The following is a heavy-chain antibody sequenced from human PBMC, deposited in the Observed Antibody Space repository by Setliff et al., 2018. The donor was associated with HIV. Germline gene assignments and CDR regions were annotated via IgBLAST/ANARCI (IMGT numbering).Heavy chain of an antibody. CDR2: IYHSGTT. J-gene: IGHJ5*02. V-gene: IGHV4-4*02. Sequence: SETLSLTCAVSGGSISTNNWWTWVRQSPGKGLEWIGDIYHSGTTNYNPSLKSRVTISVDKSKNQISLKMTSVTAADTAVYFCARDEAGGGSYNWFHPWGQGTLVTVSS. CDR3: ARDEAGGGSYNWFHP. CDR1: GGSISTNNW. D-gene: IGHD1-26*01.